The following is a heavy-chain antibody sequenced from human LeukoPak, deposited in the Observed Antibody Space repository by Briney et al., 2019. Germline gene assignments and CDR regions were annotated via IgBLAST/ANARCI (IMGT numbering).Heavy chain of an antibody. CDR2: IYYSGST. CDR1: GGSISSSSYY. CDR3: ARGVVVGFLRREDAFDI. V-gene: IGHV4-39*01. J-gene: IGHJ3*02. Sequence: SETLSLTCTVSGGSISSSSYYWGWIRQPPGKGLEWIGSIYYSGSTYYNPSLKSRVTISVDTSKNQFFLKLSSVTAADTAVYYCARGVVVGFLRREDAFDIWGQGTMVTVSS. D-gene: IGHD3-22*01.